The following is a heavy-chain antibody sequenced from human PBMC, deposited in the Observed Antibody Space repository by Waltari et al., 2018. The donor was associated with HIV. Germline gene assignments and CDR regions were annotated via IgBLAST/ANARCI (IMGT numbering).Heavy chain of an antibody. CDR1: GASMGSYY. CDR3: VRGFDR. CDR2: IHTSGKS. J-gene: IGHJ5*02. V-gene: IGHV4-4*07. Sequence: QVQLLESGPGLVKPSETLSLTCNVSGASMGSYYWSWIRLPAGKGLEWIGRIHTSGKSNYKPSLKSRVSMSVDTSKSQFFLKLTSVTAADTAIYYCVRGFDRWGQGSLVTVSS.